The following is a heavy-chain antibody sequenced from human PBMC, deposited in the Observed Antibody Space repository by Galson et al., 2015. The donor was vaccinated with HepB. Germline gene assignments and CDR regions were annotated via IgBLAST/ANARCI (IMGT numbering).Heavy chain of an antibody. CDR2: IYSGGST. Sequence: SLRLSCAASGFTVSSNYMSWVRQAPGKGLEWVSVIYSGGSTYYADSVKGRFTISRHNSKNTLYLQMNSLRAEDTAVYYCASGGDSSGYYFDAFDIWGQGTMVTVSS. D-gene: IGHD3-22*01. J-gene: IGHJ3*02. CDR1: GFTVSSNY. CDR3: ASGGDSSGYYFDAFDI. V-gene: IGHV3-53*04.